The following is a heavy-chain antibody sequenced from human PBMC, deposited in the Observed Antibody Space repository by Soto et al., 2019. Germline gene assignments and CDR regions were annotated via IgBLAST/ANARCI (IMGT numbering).Heavy chain of an antibody. CDR3: ATRRGDGYNDY. D-gene: IGHD3-10*01. CDR2: IIPILGIA. CDR1: GGXFSXYT. V-gene: IGHV1-69*02. Sequence: QVQLVQSGAEVKKPGSXVXXXXXXSGGXFSXYTISWVRQAPGQGLEWMGRIIPILGIANYAQKFQGRVTITADKSTSTAYMELSSLXSEDXAVYYCATRRGDGYNDYWGQGTLVTVSS. J-gene: IGHJ4*02.